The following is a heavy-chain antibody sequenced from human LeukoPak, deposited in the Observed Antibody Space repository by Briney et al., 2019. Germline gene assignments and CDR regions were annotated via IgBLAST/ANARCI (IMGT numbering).Heavy chain of an antibody. CDR3: ARGAISSWYED. V-gene: IGHV3-66*01. CDR1: GFAVSSSY. D-gene: IGHD6-13*01. Sequence: GGSLRLSCAGSGFAVSSSYMSWVRQAPGKGLEWVSVLYSGGSIFYADSVKGRFTISRDISKNMLYLQMNSLRADDTAVYYCARGAISSWYEDWGQGTLVTVSS. J-gene: IGHJ4*02. CDR2: LYSGGSI.